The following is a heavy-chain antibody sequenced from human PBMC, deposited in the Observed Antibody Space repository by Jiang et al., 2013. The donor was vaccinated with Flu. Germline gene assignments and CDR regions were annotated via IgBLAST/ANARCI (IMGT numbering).Heavy chain of an antibody. V-gene: IGHV5-51*01. CDR3: ARGRGDGGKYPLQY. D-gene: IGHD4-23*01. J-gene: IGHJ4*02. Sequence: GESLKISCQASGYTFTAYWIAWVRQMPGKAWSGWGSSIPGGSHLTYSPSFQGQVTISADKSINTAYLQWSSLKASDTATYYCARGRGDGGKYPLQYWGQGTLVTVSS. CDR2: SIPGGSHL. CDR1: GYTFTAYW.